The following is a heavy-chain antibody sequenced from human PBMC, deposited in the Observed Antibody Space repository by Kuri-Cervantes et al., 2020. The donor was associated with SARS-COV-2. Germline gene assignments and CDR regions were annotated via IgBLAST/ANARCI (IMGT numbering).Heavy chain of an antibody. CDR1: GFTFSSYA. Sequence: LSLTCAASGFTFSSYAMHWVRQAPGKGLEWVAVISYDGSNKYYADSVKGRFTISRDNSKNTLYLQMNSLRAEDTAVYYCARDRDCSSTSCPDAFDIWGQGTMVTVSS. J-gene: IGHJ3*02. CDR2: ISYDGSNK. CDR3: ARDRDCSSTSCPDAFDI. V-gene: IGHV3-30*14. D-gene: IGHD2-2*01.